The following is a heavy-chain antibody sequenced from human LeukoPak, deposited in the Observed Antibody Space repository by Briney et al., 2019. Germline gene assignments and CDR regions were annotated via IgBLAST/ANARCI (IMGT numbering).Heavy chain of an antibody. D-gene: IGHD3-9*01. CDR1: GGSISSSSYY. V-gene: IGHV4-39*01. CDR2: ICYSGST. J-gene: IGHJ4*02. Sequence: SETLSLTCTVSGGSISSSSYYWGWIRQPPGKGLEWIGSICYSGSTYYNPSLKSRVTISVDTSKNQFSLKLSSVTAADTAVYYCATSGRYYDILTGQEFDYWGQGTLVTVSS. CDR3: ATSGRYYDILTGQEFDY.